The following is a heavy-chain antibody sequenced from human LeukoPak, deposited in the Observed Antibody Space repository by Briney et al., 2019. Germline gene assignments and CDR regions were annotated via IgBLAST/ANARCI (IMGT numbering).Heavy chain of an antibody. D-gene: IGHD3-10*01. CDR2: IYYSGST. J-gene: IGHJ4*02. CDR3: ARQRWGRYYYGSGSFD. V-gene: IGHV4-39*01. CDR1: GFTFSTYSMD. Sequence: PGGSLRLSCATSGFTFSTYSMDWVRQAPGKGLEWVGSIYYSGSTYYNPSLKSRVTISVDTSKNQFSLKLSSVTAADTAVYYCARQRWGRYYYGSGSFDWGQGTLVTVSS.